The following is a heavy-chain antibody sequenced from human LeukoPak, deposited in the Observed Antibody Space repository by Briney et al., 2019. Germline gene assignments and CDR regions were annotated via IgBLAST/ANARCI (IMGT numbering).Heavy chain of an antibody. Sequence: MSGGSLRLSCAASGFTFSDYYMRWIRQAPGKGLEWVSYISSSGNIIYYADSVKGRFTISRDNAKNSLYLQMNSLRAEDTAVYYCARVTLGTYYFDYWGQGTLVTVSS. CDR2: ISSSGNII. V-gene: IGHV3-11*04. D-gene: IGHD3-16*01. J-gene: IGHJ4*02. CDR3: ARVTLGTYYFDY. CDR1: GFTFSDYY.